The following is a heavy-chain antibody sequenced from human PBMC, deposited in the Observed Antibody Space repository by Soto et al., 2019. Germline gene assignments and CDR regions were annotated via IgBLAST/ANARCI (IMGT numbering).Heavy chain of an antibody. CDR1: GYRFTTSW. Sequence: GESLKISCQVSGYRFTTSWIGWVRQMPGKGLEWMGTIYPGDSDTRYSPSFQGQVTISADKSMGTAYLQWRSLKASDTAMYYCAKSGYSSHGMDVWGQGTSVTVSS. D-gene: IGHD5-12*01. J-gene: IGHJ6*02. CDR2: IYPGDSDT. CDR3: AKSGYSSHGMDV. V-gene: IGHV5-51*01.